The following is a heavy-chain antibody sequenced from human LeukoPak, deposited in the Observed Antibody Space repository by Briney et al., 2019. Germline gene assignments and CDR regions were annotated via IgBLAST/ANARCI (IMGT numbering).Heavy chain of an antibody. CDR1: GGTFSSYA. CDR2: IIPIFGTA. J-gene: IGHJ3*02. CDR3: ASPVGYSSSWHDDAFDI. Sequence: GASVKVSCKASGGTFSSYAISWVRQAPGQGLEWTGGIIPIFGTANYAQKFQGRVTITADESTSTAYMELSSLRSEDTAVYYCASPVGYSSSWHDDAFDIWGQGTMVTVSS. V-gene: IGHV1-69*13. D-gene: IGHD6-13*01.